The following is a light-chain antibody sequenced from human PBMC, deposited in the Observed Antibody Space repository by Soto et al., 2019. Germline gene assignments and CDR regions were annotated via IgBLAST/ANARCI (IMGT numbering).Light chain of an antibody. V-gene: IGLV1-47*01. CDR1: SSNIGINY. J-gene: IGLJ3*02. CDR2: RNN. Sequence: QAVVTQPPSASGTPGQRVTISCSGSSSNIGINYVYWYQQLPGTAPKLLIYRNNQRPSGVPDRFSGSKSGTSASLAISGLRSEDEADYYCAAWDDSLSGSWVFGGGTKLTVL. CDR3: AAWDDSLSGSWV.